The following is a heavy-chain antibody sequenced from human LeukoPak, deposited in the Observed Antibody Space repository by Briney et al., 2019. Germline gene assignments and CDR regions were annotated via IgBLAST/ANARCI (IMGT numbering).Heavy chain of an antibody. CDR1: GFTFDEYG. Sequence: GGSLRLSCAASGFTFDEYGVNWVRQAPGQGLEWVSGIDWSGGTTAYADSVKGRFTISRDSAKNSVYLQMNSLRVEDTALYYCARGGHIVVVTATDYWGQGTLVTVSS. CDR2: IDWSGGTT. D-gene: IGHD2-21*02. J-gene: IGHJ4*02. V-gene: IGHV3-20*04. CDR3: ARGGHIVVVTATDY.